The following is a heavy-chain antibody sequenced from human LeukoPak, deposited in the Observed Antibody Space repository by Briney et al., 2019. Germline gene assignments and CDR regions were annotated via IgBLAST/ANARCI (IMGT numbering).Heavy chain of an antibody. CDR1: GYTFIGYY. J-gene: IGHJ4*02. D-gene: IGHD2-2*01. CDR3: ARGLGCSSTNCYYYFDY. V-gene: IGHV1-2*06. CDR2: INPNSGGT. Sequence: GASVKVSSKASGYTFIGYYMHWVRQAPGQGLEWMGRINPNSGGTNYAQNFQGRVTMTRDTSISTAYMELSRLRSDDTAVYYCARGLGCSSTNCYYYFDYWGQGTLVTVSS.